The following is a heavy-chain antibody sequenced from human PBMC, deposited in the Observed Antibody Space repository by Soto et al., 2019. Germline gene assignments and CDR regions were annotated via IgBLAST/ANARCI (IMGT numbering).Heavy chain of an antibody. CDR1: GFTFSSYA. V-gene: IGHV3-30-3*01. D-gene: IGHD2-15*01. CDR2: ISYDGSNK. CDR3: ARDDIVVVVAATGAYYYGMAV. J-gene: IGHJ6*02. Sequence: QVQLVESGGGVVQPGRSLRLSCAASGFTFSSYALHWVRQAPGKGLEWVAVISYDGSNKYYADSVKGRFTISRDNSKNTRYLQMHSLRAEDTAVYYCARDDIVVVVAATGAYYYGMAVWGQGTTVTVSS.